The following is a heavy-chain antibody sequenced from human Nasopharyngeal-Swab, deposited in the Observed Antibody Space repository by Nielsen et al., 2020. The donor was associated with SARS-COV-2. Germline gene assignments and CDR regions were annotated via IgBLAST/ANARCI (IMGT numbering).Heavy chain of an antibody. J-gene: IGHJ6*02. Sequence: WVRQAPGQGLEWMGWISAYNGNTNYAQKLQGRVTMTTDTSMSTAYMELRSLRSDDTAVYYCARMYYDILTGWYYYYGMDVWGQGTTVTVSS. CDR2: ISAYNGNT. CDR3: ARMYYDILTGWYYYYGMDV. D-gene: IGHD3-9*01. V-gene: IGHV1-18*01.